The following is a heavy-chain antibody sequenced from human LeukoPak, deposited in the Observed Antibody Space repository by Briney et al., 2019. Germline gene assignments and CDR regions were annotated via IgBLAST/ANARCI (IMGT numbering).Heavy chain of an antibody. CDR1: GGSISSSSYY. J-gene: IGHJ3*02. D-gene: IGHD4-17*01. V-gene: IGHV4-39*01. CDR3: ARPTTTDAFDI. Sequence: SETLSLTCTVSGGSISSSSYYWGWMRQPPGKGLEWIGSIYYSGSTYYNPALKRRVTISVDTSKNQFSLKLSSVTAADTGVYYCARPTTTDAFDIWGQGTMVTVSS. CDR2: IYYSGST.